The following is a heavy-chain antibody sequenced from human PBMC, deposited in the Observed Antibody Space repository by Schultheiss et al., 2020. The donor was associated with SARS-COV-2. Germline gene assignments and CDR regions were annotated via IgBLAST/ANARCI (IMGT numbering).Heavy chain of an antibody. V-gene: IGHV3-74*01. D-gene: IGHD6-19*01. Sequence: GGSLRLSCAASGFSISSYWMHWVRQAPGKGLVWVSCITSDGKNTHYADSVKGRFTISRDNSKNTLYLQMNSLRAEDTAVYYCARGGRKAVAAVDYWGQGTLVTVSS. CDR1: GFSISSYW. CDR2: ITSDGKNT. CDR3: ARGGRKAVAAVDY. J-gene: IGHJ4*02.